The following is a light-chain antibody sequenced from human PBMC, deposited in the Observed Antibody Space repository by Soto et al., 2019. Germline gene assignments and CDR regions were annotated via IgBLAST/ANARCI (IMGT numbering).Light chain of an antibody. V-gene: IGKV3-15*01. J-gene: IGKJ1*01. Sequence: EIVMTQSPDTLSVSPGERATLSYRASQSVSSNLAWYQQKPGQAPRLLIYGASTRATGLPARFSGSGSGTEFTLTISSLQSEDFAVYYCQQYSNWPVTFGQGTKVEIK. CDR1: QSVSSN. CDR2: GAS. CDR3: QQYSNWPVT.